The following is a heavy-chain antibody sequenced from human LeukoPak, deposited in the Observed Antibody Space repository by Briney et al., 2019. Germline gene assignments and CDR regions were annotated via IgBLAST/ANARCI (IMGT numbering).Heavy chain of an antibody. CDR2: ISYDGSNK. Sequence: GGSLRLSCAASGFTFSSYAMHWVRQVPAKGLEWVAVISYDGSNKCYADSLKARFTISRENSKNTLNLQMNSLRAEDTAVYYCARDLGYDSSGALWYWGQGTLVTVSS. D-gene: IGHD3-22*01. J-gene: IGHJ4*02. V-gene: IGHV3-30-3*01. CDR3: ARDLGYDSSGALWY. CDR1: GFTFSSYA.